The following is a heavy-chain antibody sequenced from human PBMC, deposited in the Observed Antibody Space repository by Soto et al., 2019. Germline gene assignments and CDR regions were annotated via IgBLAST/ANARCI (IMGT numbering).Heavy chain of an antibody. CDR3: AKDSWYFDL. CDR1: GFIFTNFW. V-gene: IGHV3-74*01. Sequence: PWGSLRLSCEASGFIFTNFWIHLVRQVPWKGRVWVSRIDTSGSSTSYADSVKGRFTISRDNAKNTVSLQMNSLRAEDTGVYYCAKDSWYFDLWSQGSQVTVSS. D-gene: IGHD6-13*01. J-gene: IGHJ4*02. CDR2: IDTSGSST.